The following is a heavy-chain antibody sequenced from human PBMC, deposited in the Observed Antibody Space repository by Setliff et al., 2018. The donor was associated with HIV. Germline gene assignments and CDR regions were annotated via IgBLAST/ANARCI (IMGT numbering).Heavy chain of an antibody. V-gene: IGHV1-2*06. D-gene: IGHD2-8*01. CDR2: IIPNSGGT. CDR1: GYTFTGYY. Sequence: ASVKVSCKASGYTFTGYYVHWVRQAPGQGLEWMGRIIPNSGGTNYAQKFQGRVTMTRDTFISTAYMELTRLRSDDTAVYYCATKLYCTNGVCLDAFDIWGQGTMVTVSS. CDR3: ATKLYCTNGVCLDAFDI. J-gene: IGHJ3*02.